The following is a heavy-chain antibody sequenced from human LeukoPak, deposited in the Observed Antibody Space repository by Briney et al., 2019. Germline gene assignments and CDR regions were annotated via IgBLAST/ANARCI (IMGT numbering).Heavy chain of an antibody. J-gene: IGHJ5*02. Sequence: SEPLSLTCAVYGGSFSGYYWSWIRQPPGKGLEWIGEINHSGSTNYNPSLKSRATISVDTSKNQFALKLSSVTAADTAVYYRARGRGDYRGYEGSTPEYLLRWFDPWGQGTLVTVSS. V-gene: IGHV4-34*01. CDR1: GGSFSGYY. CDR2: INHSGST. D-gene: IGHD5-12*01. CDR3: ARGRGDYRGYEGSTPEYLLRWFDP.